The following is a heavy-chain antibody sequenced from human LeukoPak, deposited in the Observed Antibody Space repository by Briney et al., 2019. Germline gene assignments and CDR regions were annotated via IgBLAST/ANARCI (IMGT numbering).Heavy chain of an antibody. J-gene: IGHJ4*02. CDR2: SGSGGST. D-gene: IGHD6-13*01. CDR3: ARGAAAGGLFDY. V-gene: IGHV3-23*01. CDR1: GFTFSSYA. Sequence: GGSLRLSCAASGFTFSSYAMNWVRQAPGKGLEWVSASGSGGSTYYADSVKGRFTISRDNSKNTLYLLMNSLRAEDTAVYYCARGAAAGGLFDYWGQGTLVTVSS.